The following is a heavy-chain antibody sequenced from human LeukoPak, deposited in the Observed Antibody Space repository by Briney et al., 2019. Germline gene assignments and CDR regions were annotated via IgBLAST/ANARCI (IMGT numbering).Heavy chain of an antibody. CDR3: AKDLKRWQQLRWFDP. CDR2: ISGSGGST. D-gene: IGHD6-13*01. Sequence: PGGSLRLSCAASGFTFSSYAMSWVRQAPGKGLEWVSAISGSGGSTYYADSVKGRFTISRDNPKNTLYLQMNSLRAEDTAVYYCAKDLKRWQQLRWFDPWGQGTLDTVSS. CDR1: GFTFSSYA. J-gene: IGHJ5*02. V-gene: IGHV3-23*01.